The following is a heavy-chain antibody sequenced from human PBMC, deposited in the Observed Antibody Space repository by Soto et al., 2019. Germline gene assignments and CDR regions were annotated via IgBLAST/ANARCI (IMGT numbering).Heavy chain of an antibody. CDR3: ARSEVVVVPAAISPDY. CDR2: INPSGGST. D-gene: IGHD2-2*01. V-gene: IGHV1-46*01. J-gene: IGHJ4*02. CDR1: GYTFTSYY. Sequence: GASVKVSCKASGYTFTSYYMHWVRQAPGQGLEWMGIINPSGGSTSYAQKFQGRVTMTRDTSTSTVYMELSSLRSEDTAVYYCARSEVVVVPAAISPDYWRQGTLVTVSS.